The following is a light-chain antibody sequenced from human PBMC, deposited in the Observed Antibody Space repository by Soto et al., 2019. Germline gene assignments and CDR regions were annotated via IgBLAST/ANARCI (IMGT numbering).Light chain of an antibody. J-gene: IGLJ1*01. CDR1: SSDVGSYNL. CDR2: EVS. V-gene: IGLV2-23*02. Sequence: QSVLTQPASVSGSPGQSITISCTGTSSDVGSYNLVSWYQQHPGKAPKLMIYEVSKRPSGVSNRFSGSKSGNTASLTISGLQAEDGADYYCCSYAGNSTLNVFGTGTKLTVL. CDR3: CSYAGNSTLNV.